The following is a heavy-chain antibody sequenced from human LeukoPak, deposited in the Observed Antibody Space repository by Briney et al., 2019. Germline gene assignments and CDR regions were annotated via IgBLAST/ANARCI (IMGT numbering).Heavy chain of an antibody. CDR1: GGSFSGYY. J-gene: IGHJ6*03. CDR3: ARRLRFYYFYMDV. CDR2: INHSGST. V-gene: IGHV4-34*01. Sequence: SETLSLTCAVYGGSFSGYYWSWIRQPPGKGLEWIGEINHSGSTNYNPSLKSRVTISVDTSKNQFSLKLRSVTAADTAVYYCARRLRFYYFYMDVWDKGTTVTVSS. D-gene: IGHD3-3*01.